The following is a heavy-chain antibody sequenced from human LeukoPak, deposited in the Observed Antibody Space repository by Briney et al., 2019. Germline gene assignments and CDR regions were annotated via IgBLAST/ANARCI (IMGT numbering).Heavy chain of an antibody. J-gene: IGHJ4*02. Sequence: PSETLSLTCSVSGGSISSRTHYWAWIRQPPGKGLEWIGSINYSGKLTYNPSLKSRVTVSIDTSKNQFSLTLSSVTAADTAVYYCASSTSCYMWGQGTLVTVSS. D-gene: IGHD2-2*02. CDR3: ASSTSCYM. V-gene: IGHV4-39*07. CDR1: GGSISSRTHY. CDR2: INYSGKL.